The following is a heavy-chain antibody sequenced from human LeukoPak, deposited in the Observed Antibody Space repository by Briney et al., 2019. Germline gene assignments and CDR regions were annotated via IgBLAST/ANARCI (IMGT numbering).Heavy chain of an antibody. J-gene: IGHJ4*02. CDR1: GGSISSSSYY. Sequence: SETLSLTCTVSGGSISSSSYYWGWIRQPPGKGLEWIGSIYYSGSTYYNPSLKSRVTISVDTSKNQFSLKLSSVTAADTAVYYCARSGIQTGYRFFYWGQGTLVTVSS. V-gene: IGHV4-39*07. D-gene: IGHD5-18*01. CDR3: ARSGIQTGYRFFY. CDR2: IYYSGST.